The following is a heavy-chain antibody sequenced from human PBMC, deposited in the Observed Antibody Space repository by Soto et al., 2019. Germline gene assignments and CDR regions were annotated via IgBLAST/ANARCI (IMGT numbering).Heavy chain of an antibody. V-gene: IGHV4-30-2*01. CDR3: ARVPDR. CDR1: VASISGGVYS. D-gene: IGHD2-2*01. Sequence: PLSLTCSFFVASISGGVYSWSWIRQPPGKGLEWIGYISHSGSTYYNTSLKSRVTISVDRSKNEFSLKLCSVTAADTAVYYCARVPDRWGQGSLVTVSS. J-gene: IGHJ4*02. CDR2: ISHSGST.